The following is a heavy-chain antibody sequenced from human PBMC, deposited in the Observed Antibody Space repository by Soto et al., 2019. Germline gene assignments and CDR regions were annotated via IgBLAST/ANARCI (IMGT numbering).Heavy chain of an antibody. CDR3: ARDLGWAFDS. V-gene: IGHV3-48*02. Sequence: EVQLVESGGGSVQPGGSLRLSCAASGFTFSTFSMNWVRQAPGRGLEWISYISGAGRPISYADSVKGRFTISRDNAKNSLYLQMDSLTDEDTAVYYCARDLGWAFDSWGQGTLVTVSS. J-gene: IGHJ4*02. D-gene: IGHD6-19*01. CDR1: GFTFSTFS. CDR2: ISGAGRPI.